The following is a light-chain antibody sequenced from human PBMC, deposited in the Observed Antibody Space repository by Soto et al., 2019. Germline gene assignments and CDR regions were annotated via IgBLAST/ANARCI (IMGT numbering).Light chain of an antibody. J-gene: IGKJ4*01. CDR1: QSVSSY. Sequence: EIELTQSPATLSLSPGERATLSCRASQSVSSYLAWYQQKPGQAPRLLIYDASNRATGSPARFSVSGSGTDFALTNSSLEPEDFAVYYCQHRSNWPSTFGGGTRVEIK. V-gene: IGKV3-11*01. CDR2: DAS. CDR3: QHRSNWPST.